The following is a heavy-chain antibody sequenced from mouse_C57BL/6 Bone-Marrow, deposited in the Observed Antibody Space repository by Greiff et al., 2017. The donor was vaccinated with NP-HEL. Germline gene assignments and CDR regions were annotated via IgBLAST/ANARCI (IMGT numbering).Heavy chain of an antibody. CDR3: TRTYDGYYERFAY. D-gene: IGHD2-3*01. J-gene: IGHJ3*01. CDR1: GFNIKDDY. Sequence: EVQLQESGAELVRPGASVKLSCTASGFNIKDDYMHWVKQRPEQGLEWIGWIDPENGDTEYASKFQGKATITADTSSNTAYLQLSSLTSEDTAVYYCTRTYDGYYERFAYWGQGTLVTVSA. CDR2: IDPENGDT. V-gene: IGHV14-4*01.